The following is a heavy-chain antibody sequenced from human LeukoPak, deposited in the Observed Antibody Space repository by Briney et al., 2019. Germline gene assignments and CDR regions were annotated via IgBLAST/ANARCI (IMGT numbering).Heavy chain of an antibody. CDR2: IYYSGST. J-gene: IGHJ4*02. V-gene: IGHV4-59*07. CDR3: ARGREYQPLFDY. Sequence: SDTLPLTCTVSGGSLRRYYWSWLRQPPGPRPEWIGYIYYSGSTNYNPSLTSRVTISVDTSKNQFSLKLSSVTAADTAVYYCARGREYQPLFDYWGQGTLVTVSS. D-gene: IGHD2-2*01. CDR1: GGSLRRYY.